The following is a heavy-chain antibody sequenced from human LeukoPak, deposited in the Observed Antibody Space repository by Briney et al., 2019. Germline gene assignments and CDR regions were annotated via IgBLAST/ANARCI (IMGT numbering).Heavy chain of an antibody. V-gene: IGHV4-59*08. CDR1: GGSISSYY. Sequence: SETLSLTCTVSGGSISSYYWSWIRQPPGKGLEWIGYIYYSGSTNYNPSLKSRVTISVDTSKNQFSLKLSSVTAADTAVYYCARHDYYDSSGYYLGDAFDIWGQGTMVTVSS. CDR3: ARHDYYDSSGYYLGDAFDI. J-gene: IGHJ3*02. CDR2: IYYSGST. D-gene: IGHD3-22*01.